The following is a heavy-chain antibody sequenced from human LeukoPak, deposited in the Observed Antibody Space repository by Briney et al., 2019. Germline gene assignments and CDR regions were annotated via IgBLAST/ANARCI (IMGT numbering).Heavy chain of an antibody. J-gene: IGHJ4*02. D-gene: IGHD6-13*01. CDR2: IWYDGSNK. CDR1: GFTFSTYG. Sequence: AGGSLRLSCAASGFTFSTYGMHWVRQAPGKGLEWVAVIWYDGSNKDYADSVKGRFTISRDNSKNTLYLQMNSLRAEDTAVYYCAREAGSSSWYGDYWGQGTLVTVSS. V-gene: IGHV3-33*01. CDR3: AREAGSSSWYGDY.